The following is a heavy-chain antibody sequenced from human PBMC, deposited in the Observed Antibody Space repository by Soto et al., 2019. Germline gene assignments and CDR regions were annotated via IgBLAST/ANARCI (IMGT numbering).Heavy chain of an antibody. Sequence: PSQTLSLTCAISGDSVSSNSAAWNWIRQSPSRGLEWLGRTYYRSKWYNDYAVSVKSRITINPDTSKNQFSLQLNSVTPEDTAVYYCARSHLPYSSSSPWFDPWGQGTLVTVSS. J-gene: IGHJ5*02. CDR1: GDSVSSNSAA. V-gene: IGHV6-1*01. CDR3: ARSHLPYSSSSPWFDP. CDR2: TYYRSKWYN. D-gene: IGHD6-6*01.